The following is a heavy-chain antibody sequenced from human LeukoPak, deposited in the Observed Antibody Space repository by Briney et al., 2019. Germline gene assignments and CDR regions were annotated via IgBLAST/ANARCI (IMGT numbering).Heavy chain of an antibody. J-gene: IGHJ4*02. V-gene: IGHV1-2*02. CDR3: ASQYSSGWYGVS. Sequence: ASVKVSCKASGYTFTGYYMHWVRQAPGQGLEWMGWINPNSGGTNYAQKFQGRVTMTRDTSISTVYMELSSLRSEDTAVYYCASQYSSGWYGVSWGQGTLVTVSS. D-gene: IGHD6-19*01. CDR2: INPNSGGT. CDR1: GYTFTGYY.